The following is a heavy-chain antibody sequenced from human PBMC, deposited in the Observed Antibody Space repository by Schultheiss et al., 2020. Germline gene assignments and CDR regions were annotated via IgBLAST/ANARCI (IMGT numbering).Heavy chain of an antibody. CDR1: GFTFSSYG. Sequence: GESLKISCAASGFTFSSYGMHWVRQAPGKGLEWVAVISYDGSNKYYADSVKGRFTISRDNSKNTLYLQMNSLRAEDTAVYYCASHLITTRGLDYWGQGTLVNVYS. CDR3: ASHLITTRGLDY. J-gene: IGHJ4*02. V-gene: IGHV3-30*03. D-gene: IGHD4-11*01. CDR2: ISYDGSNK.